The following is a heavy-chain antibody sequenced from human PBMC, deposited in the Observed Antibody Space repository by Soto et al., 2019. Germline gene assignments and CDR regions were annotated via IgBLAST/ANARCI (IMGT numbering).Heavy chain of an antibody. CDR3: ARESGGAQQLVLVDWFDP. CDR1: GGAISSSNW. V-gene: IGHV4-4*02. CDR2: IYHSGST. Sequence: SETLSLTCAVSGGAISSSNWWICVRQPPGKGLEWIGEIYHSGSTNYNPSLKSRVTISVDKSKNQFSLKLSSVTAADTAVYYCARESGGAQQLVLVDWFDPWGQGTLVTVSS. D-gene: IGHD6-6*01. J-gene: IGHJ5*02.